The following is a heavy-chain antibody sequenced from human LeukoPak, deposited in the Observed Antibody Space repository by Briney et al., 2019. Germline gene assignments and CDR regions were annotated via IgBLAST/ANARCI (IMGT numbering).Heavy chain of an antibody. CDR2: INPNSGGT. CDR3: ARDLRPNWFDH. CDR1: VYTFTGYY. Sequence: ASVTVSCKASVYTFTGYYIHWVRQAPGQGLEWMGWINPNSGGTNYAQKFQGRVTMTRDTSISTAYMELSRLRSDDTAVYYCARDLRPNWFDHWGQGTLVTVSS. V-gene: IGHV1-2*02. J-gene: IGHJ5*02.